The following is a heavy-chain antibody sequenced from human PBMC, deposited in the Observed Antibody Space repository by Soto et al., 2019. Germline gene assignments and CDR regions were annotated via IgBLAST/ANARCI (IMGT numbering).Heavy chain of an antibody. CDR1: GFSLSNARMG. V-gene: IGHV2-26*01. J-gene: IGHJ6*02. CDR2: IFSNDEK. D-gene: IGHD5-18*01. Sequence: GSGPTLVNPTETLTLTCTVSGFSLSNARMGVSWIRQPPGKALEWLAHIFSNDEKSYSTSLKSRLTISKDTSKSQVVLTMTNMEPVDTANYYCARIGEYSYGYGLSVMDVWAKGPRSPSP. CDR3: ARIGEYSYGYGLSVMDV.